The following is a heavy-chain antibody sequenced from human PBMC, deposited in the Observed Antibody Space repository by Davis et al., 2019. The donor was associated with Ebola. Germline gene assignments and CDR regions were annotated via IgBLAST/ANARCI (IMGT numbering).Heavy chain of an antibody. CDR1: GYTFTGYY. V-gene: IGHV1-2*04. CDR2: INPNSGGT. D-gene: IGHD2-2*01. Sequence: ASVKVSCKASGYTFTGYYMHWVRQAPGQGLEWMGWINPNSGGTNYAQKFQGWVTMTRDTSISTAYMELSRLRSDDTAVYYCARGRCSSTSCYLHYYYGMDVWGQGTTVTVS. CDR3: ARGRCSSTSCYLHYYYGMDV. J-gene: IGHJ6*02.